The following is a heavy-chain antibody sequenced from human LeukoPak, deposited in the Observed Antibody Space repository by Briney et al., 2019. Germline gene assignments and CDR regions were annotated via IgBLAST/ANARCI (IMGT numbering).Heavy chain of an antibody. CDR2: INHSGST. Sequence: ASETLSLTCTVSGGSISSSSYYWSWIRQPPGKGLEWIGEINHSGSTNYNPSLKSRVTISVDTSKNQFSLKLSSVTAADTAVYYCARATYCSGDSCYSGIFDYWGQGTLVTVSS. CDR1: GGSISSSSYY. CDR3: ARATYCSGDSCYSGIFDY. D-gene: IGHD2-15*01. V-gene: IGHV4-39*07. J-gene: IGHJ4*02.